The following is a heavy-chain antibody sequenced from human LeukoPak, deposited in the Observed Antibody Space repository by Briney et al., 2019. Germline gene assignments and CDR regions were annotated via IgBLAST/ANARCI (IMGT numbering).Heavy chain of an antibody. Sequence: GESLKISFKASGYSFTSNWIVWVRQMPGKGLEWMGIIYPGDSDTRYSPSFQGQVTISVDKSITTAYLQWSSLKASDAAMYFCARPAAGTAPYFDYWGQGTLVTVSS. CDR2: IYPGDSDT. CDR3: ARPAAGTAPYFDY. J-gene: IGHJ4*02. D-gene: IGHD6-19*01. CDR1: GYSFTSNW. V-gene: IGHV5-51*01.